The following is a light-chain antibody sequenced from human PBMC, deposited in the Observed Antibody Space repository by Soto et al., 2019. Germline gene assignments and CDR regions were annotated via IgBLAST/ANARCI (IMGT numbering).Light chain of an antibody. J-gene: IGKJ4*01. Sequence: EIVLTQFPGTLSSSPGERATLSCRASQSVGSSYLAWYQQKRGQAPTLLIYGASTRATGIPDRFSGSGCGTDFPLTISRLEREGLAVYFCQQYGGSVTFGGGTKVEMK. CDR3: QQYGGSVT. CDR2: GAS. V-gene: IGKV3-20*01. CDR1: QSVGSSY.